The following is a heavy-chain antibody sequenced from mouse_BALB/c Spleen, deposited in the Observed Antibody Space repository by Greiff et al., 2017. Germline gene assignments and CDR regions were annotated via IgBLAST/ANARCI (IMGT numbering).Heavy chain of an antibody. Sequence: EVMLVESGGGLVQPGGSLKLSCAASGFTFSSYGMSWVRQTPDKRLELVATINSNGGSTYYPDSVKGRFTISRDNAKNTLYLQMSSLKSEDTAMYYCARIYYGYDVDYWGQGTTLTVSS. D-gene: IGHD2-2*01. CDR1: GFTFSSYG. CDR3: ARIYYGYDVDY. J-gene: IGHJ2*01. CDR2: INSNGGST. V-gene: IGHV5-6-3*01.